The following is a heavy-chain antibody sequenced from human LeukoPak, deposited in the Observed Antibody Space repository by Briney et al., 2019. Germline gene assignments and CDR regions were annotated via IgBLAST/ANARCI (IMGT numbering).Heavy chain of an antibody. Sequence: SETLSLTCTVSGGSISSSSYYWGWIRQPPGKGLEWIGRIYYSGSTYCNPSLKSRVTISVDTSKNQFSLKLSSVTAADTAVYYCASGPTVTTIDYWGQGTLVTVSS. CDR3: ASGPTVTTIDY. CDR2: IYYSGST. J-gene: IGHJ4*02. CDR1: GGSISSSSYY. D-gene: IGHD4-11*01. V-gene: IGHV4-39*01.